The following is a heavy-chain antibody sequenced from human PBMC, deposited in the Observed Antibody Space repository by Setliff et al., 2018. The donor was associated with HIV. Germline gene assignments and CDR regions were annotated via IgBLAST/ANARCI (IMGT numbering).Heavy chain of an antibody. J-gene: IGHJ2*01. V-gene: IGHV3-48*03. D-gene: IGHD3-10*01. CDR2: ISSSDATV. CDR3: LSSLRSEDTAVYYCARDDHYYDSGSYYSDWYFDL. CDR1: GFTFSSYE. Sequence: PGGSLRLSCAASGFTFSSYEMNWVRQAPGKGLEWLSYISSSDATVYYADSVKGRFTISRDDGKKFQGRVTITADESTSTADMELSSLRSEDTAVYYCARDDHYYDSGSYYSDWYFDLWGRGTLVTVSS.